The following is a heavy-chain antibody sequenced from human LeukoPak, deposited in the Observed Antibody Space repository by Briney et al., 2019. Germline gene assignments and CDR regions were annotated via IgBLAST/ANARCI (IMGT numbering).Heavy chain of an antibody. Sequence: SETLSLTCTVSGGSISSYYWTWIRQPPGKGLEWIGNIYYSGSTNYSPSLKSRVTISVDASKKQFSLKLSSVTAADTAVYYCARGEMATMPNFDYWGQGTLVTVSS. V-gene: IGHV4-59*01. CDR3: ARGEMATMPNFDY. CDR2: IYYSGST. J-gene: IGHJ4*02. CDR1: GGSISSYY. D-gene: IGHD5-24*01.